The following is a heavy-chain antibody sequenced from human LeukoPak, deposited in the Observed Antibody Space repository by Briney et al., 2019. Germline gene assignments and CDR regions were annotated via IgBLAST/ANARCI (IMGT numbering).Heavy chain of an antibody. CDR3: ARDLEGPAAIGELGRYYYFDY. J-gene: IGHJ4*02. CDR2: INPSGGST. Sequence: ASVKVSCKASGYTFTSYYMHWVRPAPGQGLEWMGVINPSGGSTSYAQKFQGRVTMTRDTSTNTVYMELSSLRSEDTAVYYCARDLEGPAAIGELGRYYYFDYWGQGTLVTVSS. V-gene: IGHV1-46*01. D-gene: IGHD2-2*01. CDR1: GYTFTSYY.